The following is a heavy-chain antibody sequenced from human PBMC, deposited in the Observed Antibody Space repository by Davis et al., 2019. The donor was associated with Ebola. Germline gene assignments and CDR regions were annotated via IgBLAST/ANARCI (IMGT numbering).Heavy chain of an antibody. D-gene: IGHD2-8*01. J-gene: IGHJ6*02. CDR2: MNHRGGI. CDR3: GICYKSPDYHYYGVDV. V-gene: IGHV4-34*08. CDR1: GFTFSSFA. Sequence: MPGGSLRLSCAASGFTFSSFAMTWARQAPGKGLEWIGEMNHRGGINYNPSLKSRVAMSVDTSKKQFSLTLNSVTAADTAVYYCGICYKSPDYHYYGVDVWGQGATVTVSS.